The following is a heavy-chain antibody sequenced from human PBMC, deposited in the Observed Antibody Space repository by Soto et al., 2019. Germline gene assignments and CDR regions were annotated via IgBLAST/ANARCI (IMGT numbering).Heavy chain of an antibody. CDR3: ARDRKVRGVIMDYYYGMDV. V-gene: IGHV3-30-3*01. Sequence: QVQLVESGGGVVQPGRSLRLSCAASGLTFSSYAMHWVRQAPGKGLERVAVISYDGSNKYYADSVKGRFTISRDNSKNTLYLQMNSLRAEDTAVYYCARDRKVRGVIMDYYYGMDVWGQGTTVTVSS. CDR2: ISYDGSNK. D-gene: IGHD3-10*01. J-gene: IGHJ6*02. CDR1: GLTFSSYA.